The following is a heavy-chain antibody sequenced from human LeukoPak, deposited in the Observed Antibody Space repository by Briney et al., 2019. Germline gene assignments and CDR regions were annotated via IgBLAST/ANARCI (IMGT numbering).Heavy chain of an antibody. CDR1: GFTVSSNY. Sequence: PGGSLRLSCAASGFTVSSNYMSWVRQAPGKGLEWVSIIYSDGNTFYADSVKGRFTISRDNSKNTLYLRMNSLRAEDTAVYYCAKGSVDTSENGMDVWGQGTTVTVSS. V-gene: IGHV3-66*01. CDR2: IYSDGNT. D-gene: IGHD5-18*01. J-gene: IGHJ6*02. CDR3: AKGSVDTSENGMDV.